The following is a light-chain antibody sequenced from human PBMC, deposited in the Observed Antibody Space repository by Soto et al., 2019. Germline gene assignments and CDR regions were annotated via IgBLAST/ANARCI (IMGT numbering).Light chain of an antibody. V-gene: IGKV1-39*01. Sequence: DIQMTQSPSSLSGSVGDRVTISCRASQNIVNYLHWYQRKPGTAPRLLISRASTVRSGIPPRFSGSGSGRDFTLTISSLRPEDIGTYFCQQTYSIPWTFGQGTRVEI. CDR2: RAS. CDR3: QQTYSIPWT. CDR1: QNIVNY. J-gene: IGKJ1*01.